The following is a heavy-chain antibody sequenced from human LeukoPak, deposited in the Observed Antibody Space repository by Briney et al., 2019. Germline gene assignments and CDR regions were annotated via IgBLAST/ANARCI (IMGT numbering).Heavy chain of an antibody. D-gene: IGHD3-10*01. V-gene: IGHV3-74*01. CDR3: SRGTYPYSSDT. J-gene: IGHJ5*02. CDR1: GFTFSDYY. Sequence: GGSLRLSCAASGFTFSDYYMHWVRHPPGKGLLWISHINGDGSRTGYADSVKGRFTISRDNAKNILYLQMNSLRAEDTAVYYCSRGTYPYSSDTWGQGALVTVSS. CDR2: INGDGSRT.